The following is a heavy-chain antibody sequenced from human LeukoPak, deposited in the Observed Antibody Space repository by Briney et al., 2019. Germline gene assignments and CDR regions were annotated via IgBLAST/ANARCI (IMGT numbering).Heavy chain of an antibody. V-gene: IGHV1-2*02. CDR3: AREVYYDILTGPSYYYMDV. CDR1: GYTFTGYY. J-gene: IGHJ6*03. D-gene: IGHD3-9*01. Sequence: ASVKVSCKASGYTFTGYYMHWARQAPGQGLEWMGWINPNSGGTNYAQKFQGRVTMTRDTSISTAYMELSRLRSDDTAVYYCAREVYYDILTGPSYYYMDVRGKGTTVTVSS. CDR2: INPNSGGT.